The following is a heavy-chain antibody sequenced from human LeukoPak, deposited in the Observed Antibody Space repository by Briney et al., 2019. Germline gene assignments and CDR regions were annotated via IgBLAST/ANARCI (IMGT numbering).Heavy chain of an antibody. CDR2: IYYSGST. Sequence: SETLSLTCTVSGGSISSGGYYWRWIRQHPGKGLEWIGYIYYSGSTYYNPSLKSRVTISVDTSKNQFSLKLTSVTAADTAVYYCARQLWSAAGHFDYWGQGTLVTVSS. V-gene: IGHV4-31*03. CDR1: GGSISSGGYY. CDR3: ARQLWSAAGHFDY. D-gene: IGHD5-18*01. J-gene: IGHJ4*02.